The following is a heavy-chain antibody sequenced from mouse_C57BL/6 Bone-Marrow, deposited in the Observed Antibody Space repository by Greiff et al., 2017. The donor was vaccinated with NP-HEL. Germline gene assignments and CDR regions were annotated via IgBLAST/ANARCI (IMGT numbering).Heavy chain of an antibody. CDR1: GFTFSSYA. CDR2: ISDGGSYT. D-gene: IGHD1-1*01. V-gene: IGHV5-4*01. CDR3: ARVGGSYYAMDY. Sequence: EVHLVESGGGLVKPGGSLKLSCAASGFTFSSYAMSWVRQTPEKRLEWVATISDGGSYTYYPDNVKGRFTISRDNAKNNLYLQMSHLKSKDTAMYYCARVGGSYYAMDYWGQGTSVTVSS. J-gene: IGHJ4*01.